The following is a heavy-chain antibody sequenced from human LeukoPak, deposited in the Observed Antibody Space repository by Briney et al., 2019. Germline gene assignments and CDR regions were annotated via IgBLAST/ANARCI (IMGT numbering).Heavy chain of an antibody. Sequence: GGSLRLSCAASGFTFSSYEMNWVRQAPGKGLEWVSVISGSDSITYYADSVKGRFTISRDNSKNTLYLQMNSLRAEDTAIYYCAKAGMTTVYPKKYYYYYMDVWGKGTTVTISS. D-gene: IGHD4-17*01. CDR3: AKAGMTTVYPKKYYYYYMDV. CDR2: ISGSDSIT. V-gene: IGHV3-23*01. CDR1: GFTFSSYE. J-gene: IGHJ6*03.